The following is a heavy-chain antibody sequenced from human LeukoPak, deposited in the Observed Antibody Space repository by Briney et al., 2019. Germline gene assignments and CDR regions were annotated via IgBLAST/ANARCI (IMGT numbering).Heavy chain of an antibody. D-gene: IGHD2-15*01. CDR2: INHSGST. CDR1: GGSFSGYY. CDR3: ARGGGGYYYYMDV. V-gene: IGHV4-34*01. Sequence: SETLSLTGAVYGGSFSGYYWSWIRQPPGKGLEWVGEINHSGSTNYNPSLKSRVTISVDTSKNQFSLKLISVTAADTAVYYCARGGGGYYYYMDVWGKGTTVTVSS. J-gene: IGHJ6*03.